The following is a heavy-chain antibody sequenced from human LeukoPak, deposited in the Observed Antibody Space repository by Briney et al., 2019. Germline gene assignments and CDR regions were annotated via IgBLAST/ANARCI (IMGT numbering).Heavy chain of an antibody. CDR3: ARVGSGSFDY. V-gene: IGHV4-39*01. D-gene: IGHD6-19*01. J-gene: IGHJ4*02. Sequence: SETLSLTCTVSGGSISSSSYYWGWIRQPPRKGLEWIGSIYYSGSTYYNPSLKSRVTISVDTSKNQFSLKLSSVTAADTAVYYCARVGSGSFDYWGQGTLVTVSS. CDR1: GGSISSSSYY. CDR2: IYYSGST.